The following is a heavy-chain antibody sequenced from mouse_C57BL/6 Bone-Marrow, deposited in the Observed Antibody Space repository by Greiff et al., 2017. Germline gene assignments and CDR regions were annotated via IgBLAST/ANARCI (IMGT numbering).Heavy chain of an antibody. Sequence: VQLQQPGAELVMPGASVKLSCKASGYTFTSYWMHWVKQRPGQGLEWIGEIDPSDSYTNYNQKFKGKATLTADKSSSTAYMQLSSLTSEDSAVXYCAREGVMVPYCYDCGGQGTTRTVAS. V-gene: IGHV1-69*01. CDR1: GYTFTSYW. CDR3: AREGVMVPYCYDC. CDR2: IDPSDSYT. J-gene: IGHJ2*01. D-gene: IGHD2-2*01.